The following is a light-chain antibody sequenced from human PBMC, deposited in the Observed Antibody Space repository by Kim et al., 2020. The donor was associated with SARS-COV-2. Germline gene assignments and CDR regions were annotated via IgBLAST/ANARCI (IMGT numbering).Light chain of an antibody. Sequence: EIVMTQSPVTLSVSPGERATLSCRASQSVSSNLGWYEKKPGQAPGLLIYDTSTRATGIPARFSGSGSGTEFSLTISSLQSEDFAVYYCQQYADWPLTFGQGTKVDIK. V-gene: IGKV3D-15*01. J-gene: IGKJ2*01. CDR3: QQYADWPLT. CDR2: DTS. CDR1: QSVSSN.